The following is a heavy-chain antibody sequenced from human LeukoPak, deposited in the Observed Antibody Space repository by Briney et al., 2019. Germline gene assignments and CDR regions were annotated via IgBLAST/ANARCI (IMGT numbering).Heavy chain of an antibody. J-gene: IGHJ5*02. CDR3: ARIDSSGYYFPYNWFDP. V-gene: IGHV4-59*01. CDR2: IYYSGSP. CDR1: GGSIGSYY. D-gene: IGHD3-22*01. Sequence: PSETLSLTCTVSGGSIGSYYWSWIRQPPGRGLEWIGNIYYSGSPNYSPSLKSRVAISVDTSKNQFSLNLSSMTAADTAVYYCARIDSSGYYFPYNWFDPWGQGTLVTVSS.